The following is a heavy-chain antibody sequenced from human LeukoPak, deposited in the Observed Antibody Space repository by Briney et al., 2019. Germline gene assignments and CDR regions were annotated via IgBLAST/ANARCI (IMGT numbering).Heavy chain of an antibody. J-gene: IGHJ4*02. CDR3: ARRYCSSISCNPYFFDY. D-gene: IGHD2-2*01. Sequence: GESLKISCKGSGYTFTNHYIAWVRQMPGKGLEWMGIISPGDSDARYSPSLQGQVTISADKSISTAYLRWSSLKASDTAIYYCARRYCSSISCNPYFFDYWGQGTLVTVSS. V-gene: IGHV5-51*01. CDR2: ISPGDSDA. CDR1: GYTFTNHY.